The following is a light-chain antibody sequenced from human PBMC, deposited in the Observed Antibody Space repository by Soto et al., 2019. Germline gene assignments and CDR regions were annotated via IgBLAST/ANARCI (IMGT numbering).Light chain of an antibody. V-gene: IGKV1-39*01. CDR2: AAS. CDR3: QQTYNTPLT. CDR1: QSISTY. Sequence: DIQMTQSPSSLSASVGDRVTITCRATQSISTYLDWYQQKEGKAPNLLIYAASTLQDGVPSSLGFRGSGTDFSLTISRLQPEGFDTYYYQQTYNTPLTVGGGPMVDIK. J-gene: IGKJ4*01.